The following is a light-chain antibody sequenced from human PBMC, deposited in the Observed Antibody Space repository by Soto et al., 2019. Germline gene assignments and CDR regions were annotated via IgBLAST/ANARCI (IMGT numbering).Light chain of an antibody. CDR1: SSDVGGYKY. CDR2: EVS. V-gene: IGLV2-14*01. CDR3: QAYDYSLTAFV. Sequence: QSVLTQPASVSGSPGQSITISCSGTSSDVGGYKYVSWYQQHPGKAPKLMIYEVSYRPSGVSNRFSGSKSGNTASLTISGLQAEDEADYYCQAYDYSLTAFVFGGGTKLTVL. J-gene: IGLJ3*02.